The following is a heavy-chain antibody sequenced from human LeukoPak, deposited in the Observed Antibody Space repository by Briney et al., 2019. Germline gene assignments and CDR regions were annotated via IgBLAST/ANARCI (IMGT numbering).Heavy chain of an antibody. CDR3: AKDQGTRRGDLDY. CDR2: VRYDGSNK. D-gene: IGHD1-7*01. V-gene: IGHV3-30*02. CDR1: GFTFSSYG. Sequence: GGSLRLSCAASGFTFSSYGMHWVRQAPGKGLEWVAFVRYDGSNKYYADSVKGRFTISRDNSKNTLYLQMNSLRADDTAVYYCAKDQGTRRGDLDYWGQGTLVTVSS. J-gene: IGHJ4*02.